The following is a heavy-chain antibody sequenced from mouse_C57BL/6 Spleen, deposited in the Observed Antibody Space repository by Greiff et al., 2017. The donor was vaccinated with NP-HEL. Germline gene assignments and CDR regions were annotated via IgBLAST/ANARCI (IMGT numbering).Heavy chain of an antibody. J-gene: IGHJ2*01. D-gene: IGHD2-4*01. Sequence: EVQLVESGGGLVQPGGSLSLSCAASGFTFTDYYMSWVRQPPGKALEWLGFIRNKANGYTTEYSASVKGRFTISRDNSQSILYLQMNALRAEDSATYYCARAYYDYDALYYFDYWGKGTTLTVSS. CDR1: GFTFTDYY. CDR2: IRNKANGYTT. V-gene: IGHV7-3*01. CDR3: ARAYYDYDALYYFDY.